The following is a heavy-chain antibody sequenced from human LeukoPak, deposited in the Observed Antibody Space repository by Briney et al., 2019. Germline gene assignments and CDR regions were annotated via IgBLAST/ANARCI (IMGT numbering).Heavy chain of an antibody. V-gene: IGHV5-51*01. CDR1: GYSFTTYW. CDR2: IYPGDSDT. D-gene: IGHD3-16*02. CDR3: ARQSGSYRYAGIDY. Sequence: GESLKISCKGSGYSFTTYWIGWVRQMPGKGLEWMGIIYPGDSDTRYSPSFQGQVTISADKSISTAYLRWSSLKASDTATYYCARQSGSYRYAGIDYWGQGTLVIVSS. J-gene: IGHJ4*02.